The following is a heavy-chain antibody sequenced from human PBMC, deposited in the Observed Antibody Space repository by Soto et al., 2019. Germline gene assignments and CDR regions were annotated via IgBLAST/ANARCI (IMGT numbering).Heavy chain of an antibody. V-gene: IGHV3-23*01. J-gene: IGHJ4*02. CDR2: ISGSGVST. D-gene: IGHD6-13*01. Sequence: EVQLLESGGGLVQPGGSLRLSCAASGFTFSSYAMSWVRQAPGKGLEWVSAISGSGVSTYYADSVKGRFTISRDNSKNTPYRQMNSRRAEDTAVYYCAKEHHYSSSWSEFDYWGQGTLVTVSS. CDR1: GFTFSSYA. CDR3: AKEHHYSSSWSEFDY.